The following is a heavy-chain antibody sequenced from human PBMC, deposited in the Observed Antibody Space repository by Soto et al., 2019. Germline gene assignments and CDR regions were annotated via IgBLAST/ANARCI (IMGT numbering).Heavy chain of an antibody. D-gene: IGHD3-22*01. J-gene: IGHJ2*01. CDR1: GGSISSGGYY. V-gene: IGHV4-31*03. Sequence: QVQLQESGPGLVKPSQTLSLTCTVSGGSISSGGYYWSWIRQHPGKGLEWIGYIYYSGSTYYNPSLKSRVTISVDTSKNQFSLKLSSETAADSAVYYCARGGGDSSGYYYWYFDLWGRGTLVTVSS. CDR2: IYYSGST. CDR3: ARGGGDSSGYYYWYFDL.